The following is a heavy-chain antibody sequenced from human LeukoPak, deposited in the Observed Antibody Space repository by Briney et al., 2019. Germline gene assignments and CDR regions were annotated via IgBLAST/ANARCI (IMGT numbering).Heavy chain of an antibody. D-gene: IGHD6-6*01. V-gene: IGHV4-4*07. CDR1: GGSISTYY. Sequence: SETLSLTCSVSGGSISTYYWSWIRQSAGKGLEWIGRIYKSGSSNYNPSLKSRVSMSVDSSKNHFSLNLTSVTAEDTAVYYCARIWGGGSALAPADYWGQGTLLTVSS. CDR2: IYKSGSS. CDR3: ARIWGGGSALAPADY. J-gene: IGHJ4*02.